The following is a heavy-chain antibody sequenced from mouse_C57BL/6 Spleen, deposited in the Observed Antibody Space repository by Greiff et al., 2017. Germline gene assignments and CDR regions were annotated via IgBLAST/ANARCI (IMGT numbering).Heavy chain of an antibody. CDR3: ASHYGSRDWYFDV. CDR1: GYSFTGYY. CDR2: IYPYNGVS. J-gene: IGHJ1*03. V-gene: IGHV1-31*01. Sequence: VQLQQSGPELVKPGASVKISCKASGYSFTGYYMHWVKQSHGNILDWIGYIYPYNGVSSYNQKFKGKATLTVDKSSSTAYMELRSRTSEDSAVYYCASHYGSRDWYFDVWGTGTTVTVSS. D-gene: IGHD1-1*01.